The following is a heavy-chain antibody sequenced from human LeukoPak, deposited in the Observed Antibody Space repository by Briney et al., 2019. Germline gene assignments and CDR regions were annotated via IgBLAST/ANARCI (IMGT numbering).Heavy chain of an antibody. Sequence: PGGSLRLSCAASGFTFSSYGMHWVRQAPGKGLEWVAVIWYDGSNKYYADSVKGRFTISRDNSKNTLYLQMNSLRAEDTAVYYCARDDGGSYQFDYWGQGTLVTVSS. CDR2: IWYDGSNK. CDR1: GFTFSSYG. V-gene: IGHV3-33*01. CDR3: ARDDGGSYQFDY. D-gene: IGHD1-26*01. J-gene: IGHJ4*02.